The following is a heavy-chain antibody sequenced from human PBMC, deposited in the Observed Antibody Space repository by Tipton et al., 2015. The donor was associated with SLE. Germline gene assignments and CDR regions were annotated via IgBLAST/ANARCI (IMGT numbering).Heavy chain of an antibody. CDR3: ARAANTSFIWYFGL. CDR1: GGSISSGDYY. V-gene: IGHV4-31*03. CDR2: IYHNGYT. Sequence: TLSLTCTVSGGSISSGDYYWSWIPHHPGKGLEWIGYIYHNGYTYYNPSLKSRVTISIDMSNNQFSLKLTSVTAADTAVYFCARAANTSFIWYFGLWGRGTLVTVSS. J-gene: IGHJ2*01. D-gene: IGHD2/OR15-2a*01.